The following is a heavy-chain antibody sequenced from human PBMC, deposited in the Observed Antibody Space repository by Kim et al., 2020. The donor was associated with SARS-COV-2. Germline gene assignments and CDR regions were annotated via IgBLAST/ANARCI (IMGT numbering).Heavy chain of an antibody. V-gene: IGHV4-59*08. CDR1: GGSISSYY. CDR2: IYYSGST. Sequence: SETLSLTCTFSGGSISSYYWSWIRQPPGKGLEWIGYIYYSGSTNYNPSLKGRVTISVDTSRNQFSLKLSSVTAADTAVYYCARHPPRKSGYDPQSGAFDIWGQGTMVTVSS. J-gene: IGHJ3*02. D-gene: IGHD5-12*01. CDR3: ARHPPRKSGYDPQSGAFDI.